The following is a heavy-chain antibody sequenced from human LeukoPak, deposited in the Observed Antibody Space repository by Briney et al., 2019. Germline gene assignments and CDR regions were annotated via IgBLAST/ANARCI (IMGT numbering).Heavy chain of an antibody. J-gene: IGHJ4*02. CDR1: GYTFTSYY. D-gene: IGHD3-22*01. CDR2: INPNSGGT. Sequence: ASVKVSCKASGYTFTSYYMHWVRQAPGQGLEWMGWINPNSGGTNYAQKFQGRVTMTRDTSISTAYMELSRLRSDDTAVYYCARASLIVVVPPDYWGQGTLVTVSS. CDR3: ARASLIVVVPPDY. V-gene: IGHV1-2*02.